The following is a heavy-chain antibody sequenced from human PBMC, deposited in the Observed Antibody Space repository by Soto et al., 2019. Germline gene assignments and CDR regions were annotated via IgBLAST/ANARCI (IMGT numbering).Heavy chain of an antibody. CDR2: IYYSGST. Sequence: SETLSLTCTVSGGSVSSGSYYWSWIRQPPGKGLEWIGYIYYSGSTNYNPSLKSRVTISVDTSKNQFSLKLSSVTAADTAVYYCARGYSSGWYGMYYFDYWGQGTLVTVSS. D-gene: IGHD6-19*01. J-gene: IGHJ4*02. CDR3: ARGYSSGWYGMYYFDY. V-gene: IGHV4-61*01. CDR1: GGSVSSGSYY.